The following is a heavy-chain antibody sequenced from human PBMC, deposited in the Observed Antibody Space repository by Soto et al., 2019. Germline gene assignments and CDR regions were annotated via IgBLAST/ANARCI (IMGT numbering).Heavy chain of an antibody. Sequence: QVQLEQSGSEVKKSGSSVKVSCKASGDSFSSHPITWVRQAPGQGLEWIGGIIPVFVTPSYAQKFQGRVTISADKSTNTSYLELRSLRSEDTAVYYCARGGALSTSWYWGDGLDSWGQGTQVTVSS. V-gene: IGHV1-69*06. CDR1: GDSFSSHP. D-gene: IGHD6-13*01. CDR3: ARGGALSTSWYWGDGLDS. CDR2: IIPVFVTP. J-gene: IGHJ4*02.